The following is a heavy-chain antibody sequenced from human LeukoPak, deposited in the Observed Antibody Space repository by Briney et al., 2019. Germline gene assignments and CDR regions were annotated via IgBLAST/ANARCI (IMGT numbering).Heavy chain of an antibody. Sequence: HRASVKVSCKASGYTFTSYDINWVRQATGQGLEWMGWMNPNSGNTGYAQKFQGRVTMTRSTSISTAYMELSSLRSEDTAVYYCARDGINYDYVWGSYRYPTRFDPWGQGTLVTVSS. CDR1: GYTFTSYD. J-gene: IGHJ5*02. D-gene: IGHD3-16*02. CDR3: ARDGINYDYVWGSYRYPTRFDP. V-gene: IGHV1-8*01. CDR2: MNPNSGNT.